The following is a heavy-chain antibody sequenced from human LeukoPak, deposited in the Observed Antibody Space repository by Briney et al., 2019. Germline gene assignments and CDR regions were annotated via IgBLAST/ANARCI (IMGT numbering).Heavy chain of an antibody. CDR2: IYSDGSST. CDR1: GFTFSSYW. CDR3: ARGLGGYSYGSHDY. V-gene: IGHV3-74*01. Sequence: KAGGSLRLSCAASGFTFSSYWMHWVRQAPGKGLVWVSRIYSDGSSTSYADSVKGRFTISRDNAKNTLYLQMNSLRAEGTAVYYCARGLGGYSYGSHDYWGQGTLVTVSS. J-gene: IGHJ4*02. D-gene: IGHD5-18*01.